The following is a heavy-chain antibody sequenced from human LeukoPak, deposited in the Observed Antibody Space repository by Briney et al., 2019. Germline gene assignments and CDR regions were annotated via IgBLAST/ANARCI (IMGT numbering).Heavy chain of an antibody. CDR2: IIPIFGTA. CDR1: GGTFSSYA. CDR3: ARGGPGYCSSTSCYWDAFDI. D-gene: IGHD2-2*01. Sequence: ASVKFSCKASGGTFSSYAISWVRQAPGQGLEWMGGIIPIFGTANYAQKFQGRVTITADESTSTAYMELSSLRSEDTAVYYCARGGPGYCSSTSCYWDAFDIWGQGTMVTVSS. V-gene: IGHV1-69*13. J-gene: IGHJ3*02.